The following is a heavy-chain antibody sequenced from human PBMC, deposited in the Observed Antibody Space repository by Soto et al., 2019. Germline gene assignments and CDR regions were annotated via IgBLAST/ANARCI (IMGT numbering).Heavy chain of an antibody. V-gene: IGHV3-21*01. CDR2: ISSSSSYI. Sequence: GGSLRLSCAASGFTFSSYSMNWVRQAPGKGLEWVSSISSSSSYIYYADPVKGRFTISRDNAKNSLYLQMNSLRAEDTAVYYCARDQAYYYGSGSYVDYYGMDVWGQGTTVTVSS. CDR1: GFTFSSYS. CDR3: ARDQAYYYGSGSYVDYYGMDV. D-gene: IGHD3-10*01. J-gene: IGHJ6*02.